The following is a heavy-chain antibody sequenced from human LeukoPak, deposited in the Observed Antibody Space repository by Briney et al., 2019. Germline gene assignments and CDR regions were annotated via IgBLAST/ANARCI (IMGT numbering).Heavy chain of an antibody. D-gene: IGHD7-27*01. CDR3: GRDLNWGAFDI. V-gene: IGHV3-23*01. CDR2: IGASGRST. J-gene: IGHJ3*02. Sequence: GGSLRLSCAASGFTFSSYTMSWVRQAPGKGLEWVSAIGASGRSTYYADSVRGRFTISRDNSRSMVWLQMNSLTAEDTAMYYCGRDLNWGAFDIRGLGTLVTVSS. CDR1: GFTFSSYT.